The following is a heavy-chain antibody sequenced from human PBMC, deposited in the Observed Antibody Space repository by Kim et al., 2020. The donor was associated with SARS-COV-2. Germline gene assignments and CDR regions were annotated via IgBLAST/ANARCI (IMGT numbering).Heavy chain of an antibody. J-gene: IGHJ3*02. CDR3: VKALEQWLVPRLNAFDI. Sequence: GGSLRLSCSASGFTFSSYAMHWVRQAPGKGLEYVSAISSNGGSTYYADSVKGRFTISRDNSKNTLYLQMSSLRAEDTAVYYCVKALEQWLVPRLNAFDIWGQGTMVSFSS. CDR1: GFTFSSYA. CDR2: ISSNGGST. D-gene: IGHD6-19*01. V-gene: IGHV3-64D*09.